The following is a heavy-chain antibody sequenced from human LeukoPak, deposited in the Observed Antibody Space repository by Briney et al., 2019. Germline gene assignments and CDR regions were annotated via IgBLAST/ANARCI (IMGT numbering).Heavy chain of an antibody. CDR2: ISSSSSRI. CDR1: GFTFSSYS. J-gene: IGHJ6*03. CDR3: ARVPPREGGSSWSRYYQMDV. Sequence: GGSLRLSCAASGFTFSSYSMNWVRQAPGKGLEWVSSISSSSSRIYYADSVKGRFTISRDNAKNSLYLQMNSLRAEDTAVYYCARVPPREGGSSWSRYYQMDVWGKGTTVTVSS. D-gene: IGHD6-13*01. V-gene: IGHV3-21*01.